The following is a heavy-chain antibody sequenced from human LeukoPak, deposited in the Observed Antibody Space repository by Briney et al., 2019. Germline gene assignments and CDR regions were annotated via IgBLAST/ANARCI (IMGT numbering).Heavy chain of an antibody. Sequence: ASVKVSCKASGYTFTSYDINRVRQATGQGLEWMGWMNPNSGNTGYAQKFQGRVTMTRNTSISTAYMELSSLRSEDTAVYYCARSNMVRGVIISRPLDYWGQGTLVTVSS. V-gene: IGHV1-8*01. CDR1: GYTFTSYD. CDR2: MNPNSGNT. CDR3: ARSNMVRGVIISRPLDY. D-gene: IGHD3-10*01. J-gene: IGHJ4*02.